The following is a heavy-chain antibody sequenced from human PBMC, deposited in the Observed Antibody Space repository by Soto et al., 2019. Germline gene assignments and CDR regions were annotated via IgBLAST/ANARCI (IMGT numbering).Heavy chain of an antibody. V-gene: IGHV1-18*01. J-gene: IGHJ6*02. CDR1: GYTFTSYG. D-gene: IGHD6-19*01. Sequence: ASVWVSCKASGYTFTSYGISWVRQAPGQGLEWMGWISAYNGNTNYAQKLQGRVTMTTDTSTSTAYMELRSLRSDDTAVYYCAREYSSGWYGEGYYYYGMDVWGQGTTVTVSS. CDR2: ISAYNGNT. CDR3: AREYSSGWYGEGYYYYGMDV.